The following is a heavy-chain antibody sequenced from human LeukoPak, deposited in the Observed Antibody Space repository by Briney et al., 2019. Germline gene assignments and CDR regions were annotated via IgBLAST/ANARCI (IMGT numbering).Heavy chain of an antibody. CDR2: IYHSGSP. Sequence: ETLSLTCAVSGGSISSNNWWGWVRQPPGKGLEWIGEIYHSGSPNYNPSLKSRVTISVDKSRNHFSLNLSSVTAADTAVYYCARVNINNWHSCDYWGQGTLVTVSS. D-gene: IGHD1-1*01. CDR1: GGSISSNNW. CDR3: ARVNINNWHSCDY. J-gene: IGHJ4*02. V-gene: IGHV4-4*02.